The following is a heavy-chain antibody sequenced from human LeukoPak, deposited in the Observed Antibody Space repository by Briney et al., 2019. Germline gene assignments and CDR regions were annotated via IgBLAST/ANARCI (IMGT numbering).Heavy chain of an antibody. CDR2: IKQDGSEK. CDR3: ARDGGYYGVNWFDP. V-gene: IGHV3-7*01. J-gene: IGHJ5*02. D-gene: IGHD3-3*01. Sequence: GGSLRLSCAASGFTFSSYWMSWVRQAPGKGLEWVANIKQDGSEKYYVDSVKGRFTVSRDNAKNSLYLQMNSLRAEDTAVYYCARDGGYYGVNWFDPWGQGTLVTVSS. CDR1: GFTFSSYW.